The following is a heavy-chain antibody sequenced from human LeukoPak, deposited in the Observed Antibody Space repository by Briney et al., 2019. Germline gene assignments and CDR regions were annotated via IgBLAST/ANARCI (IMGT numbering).Heavy chain of an antibody. V-gene: IGHV4-39*01. D-gene: IGHD2-15*01. CDR1: GDSINSAIYC. CDR3: ARYCNAGACSMFKTFDV. Sequence: SETLSLTCTVSGDSINSAIYCWGWIRQPPGEDLEWIGTICHSGNTYYNPSLKSRVTVSVDTSKSQLSLRLNSVTAADTSVYYCARYCNAGACSMFKTFDVWGQGTMVTVSS. J-gene: IGHJ3*01. CDR2: ICHSGNT.